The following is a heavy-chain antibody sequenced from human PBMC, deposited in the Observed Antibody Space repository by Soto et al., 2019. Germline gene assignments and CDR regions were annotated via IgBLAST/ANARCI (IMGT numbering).Heavy chain of an antibody. Sequence: EGSLRLSCAASGFTFSSYSVNWVRQAPGKGLEWVSSISSSSRYIYYADSVQGRLTISRDNPKKSLYLQMNSLRADDTAVYDCARVRRYYYDSSGYYSAWGAFDIWGQGKMVPASS. CDR3: ARVRRYYYDSSGYYSAWGAFDI. D-gene: IGHD3-22*01. CDR2: ISSSSRYI. J-gene: IGHJ3*02. CDR1: GFTFSSYS. V-gene: IGHV3-21*01.